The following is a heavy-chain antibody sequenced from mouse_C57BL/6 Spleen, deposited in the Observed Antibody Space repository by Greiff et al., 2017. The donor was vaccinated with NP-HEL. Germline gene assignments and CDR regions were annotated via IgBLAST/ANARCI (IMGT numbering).Heavy chain of an antibody. CDR2: IDPSDSYT. CDR1: GYTFTSYW. Sequence: QVQLKESGAELVKPGASVKLSCKASGYTFTSYWMQWVKQRPGQGLEWIGEIDPSDSYTNYNQKFKGKATLTVDTSSSTAYMQLSSLTSEDSAVYYCARRGTRYFDVWGTGTTVTVSS. V-gene: IGHV1-50*01. D-gene: IGHD3-3*01. CDR3: ARRGTRYFDV. J-gene: IGHJ1*03.